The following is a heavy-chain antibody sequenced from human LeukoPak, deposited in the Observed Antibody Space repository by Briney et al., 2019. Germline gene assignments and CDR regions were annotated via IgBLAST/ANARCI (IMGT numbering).Heavy chain of an antibody. D-gene: IGHD1-26*01. CDR1: GGAFSRYA. J-gene: IGHJ4*02. V-gene: IGHV1-69*04. CDR3: ASGVGATPSLFDY. CDR2: IIPIFGIA. Sequence: SVKVSCKASGGAFSRYAISWVRQAPGQGLEWMGRIIPIFGIANYAQKFQGRVTITADKSTSTAYMELSSLRSEDTAVYYCASGVGATPSLFDYWGQGTLVTVSS.